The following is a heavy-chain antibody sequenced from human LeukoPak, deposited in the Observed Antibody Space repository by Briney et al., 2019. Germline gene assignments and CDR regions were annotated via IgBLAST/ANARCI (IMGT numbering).Heavy chain of an antibody. V-gene: IGHV4-59*12. CDR1: GGSISSYY. CDR2: IYYSGST. D-gene: IGHD1-14*01. CDR3: ARVSAEALDY. J-gene: IGHJ4*02. Sequence: SETLSLTCTVSGGSISSYYWSWIRQPPGKGLEWIGYIYYSGSTNYNPSLKSRVTMSVDTSKNQFSLKLSSVTAADTAVYYCARVSAEALDYWGQGTLVTVSS.